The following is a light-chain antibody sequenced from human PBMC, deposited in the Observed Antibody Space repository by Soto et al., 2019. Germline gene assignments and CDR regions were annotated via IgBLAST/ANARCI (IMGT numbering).Light chain of an antibody. J-gene: IGKJ5*01. V-gene: IGKV3D-15*01. CDR1: QFVSSN. CDR3: QQYHNWPPIT. Sequence: EIVMTQSPGTLSVAPLERCALSCRASQFVSSNLAWYQQKPGQAPRLLIYGASTRATGIPARFSGSGSGTEFTLTISNLQSEDFAVYFCQQYHNWPPITFGQGTRLEIK. CDR2: GAS.